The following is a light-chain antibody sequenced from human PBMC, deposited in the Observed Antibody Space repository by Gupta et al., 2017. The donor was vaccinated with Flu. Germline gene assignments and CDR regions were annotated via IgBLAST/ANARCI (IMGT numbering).Light chain of an antibody. J-gene: IGKJ4*01. CDR2: WAS. V-gene: IGKV4-1*01. Sequence: SLGERATINCRSSQTRFDNHNKKNYLAWYQQKPGQPPKLLIYWASTRHYGVPDRFSGSGSGTDFTLTISSLQAEDVAIYYCQQELNSSRDFGGGTKVQIK. CDR1: QTRFDNHNKKNY. CDR3: QQELNSSRD.